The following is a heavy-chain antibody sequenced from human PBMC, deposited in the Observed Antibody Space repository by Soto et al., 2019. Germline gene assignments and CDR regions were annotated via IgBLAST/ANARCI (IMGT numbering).Heavy chain of an antibody. J-gene: IGHJ3*02. CDR3: AKELRLRYNADAFDI. Sequence: ESGGGVVQPGRSLRLSCAASGFTFSSYGMHWVRQAPGKGLEWVAVISYDGSNKYYADSVKGRFTISRDNSKNTLYLQMNSLRAEDTAVYYCAKELRLRYNADAFDIWGQGKMVTVSS. V-gene: IGHV3-30*18. CDR1: GFTFSSYG. CDR2: ISYDGSNK. D-gene: IGHD4-17*01.